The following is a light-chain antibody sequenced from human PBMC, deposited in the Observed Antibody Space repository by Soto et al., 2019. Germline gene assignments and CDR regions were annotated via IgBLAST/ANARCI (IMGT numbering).Light chain of an antibody. Sequence: QSALTQPASVSGSPGQSITISCTGTSSDIDGYNYVSWYQQHTGKAPKLMIYDLSNRPSGVSNRCSGCTSGNTASLTISGLQAEDETDYSGSSYTSSSTYVFGTGTKVTVL. V-gene: IGLV2-14*01. J-gene: IGLJ1*01. CDR3: SSYTSSSTYV. CDR1: SSDIDGYNY. CDR2: DLS.